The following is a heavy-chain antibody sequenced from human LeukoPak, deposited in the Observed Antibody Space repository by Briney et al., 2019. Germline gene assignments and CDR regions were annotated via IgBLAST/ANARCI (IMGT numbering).Heavy chain of an antibody. V-gene: IGHV3-21*01. J-gene: IGHJ4*02. Sequence: PGGSLRLSCAASGFTFCSYSMNWVRQAPGKGLEWVSSIGSSSSYIYYADSVKGRFTISRDNAKNSLHLQMNSLRAEDTAVYYCAASTKHTAMVDYWGQGTLVTVSS. D-gene: IGHD5-18*01. CDR3: AASTKHTAMVDY. CDR1: GFTFCSYS. CDR2: IGSSSSYI.